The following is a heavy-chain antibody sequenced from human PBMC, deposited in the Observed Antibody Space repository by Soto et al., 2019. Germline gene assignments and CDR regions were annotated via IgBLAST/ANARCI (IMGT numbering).Heavy chain of an antibody. J-gene: IGHJ4*02. V-gene: IGHV1-46*01. CDR3: AICGVAVAHYDY. CDR2: SNPSGGST. D-gene: IGHD1-26*01. Sequence: ASVQVSCKASGYTFTSYYMHFLRQAPGQGLEWMGISNPSGGSTSYAQKFRGRVTMTRDTSTSTVYMELSSLRSEDTAVYYCAICGVAVAHYDYWGQGTLVTVSS. CDR1: GYTFTSYY.